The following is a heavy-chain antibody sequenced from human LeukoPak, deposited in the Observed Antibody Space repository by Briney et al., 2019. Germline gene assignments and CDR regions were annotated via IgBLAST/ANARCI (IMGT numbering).Heavy chain of an antibody. CDR1: GYTFTSYE. J-gene: IGHJ1*01. CDR3: ARVGIFGVVIISAFDI. V-gene: IGHV1-8*03. D-gene: IGHD3-3*01. CDR2: MNPNSGNT. Sequence: ASVKVSCKASGYTFTSYEINWVRQATGQGLEWMGWMNPNSGNTGYAQKFQGRVTITRNTSISTAYMELSSLRSEDTAVYYCARVGIFGVVIISAFDIWGQGTLVTVSS.